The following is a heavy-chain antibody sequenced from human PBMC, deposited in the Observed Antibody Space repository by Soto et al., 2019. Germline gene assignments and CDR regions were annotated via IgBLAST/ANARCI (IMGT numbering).Heavy chain of an antibody. CDR2: SYYRRNT. V-gene: IGHV4-39*01. CDR1: GGSIDSSDFY. J-gene: IGHJ4*02. D-gene: IGHD3-10*01. CDR3: ARYGHWAPFDD. Sequence: QLHLQETGPGLVKFSETLSLTCKVSGGSIDSSDFYGVWVRQAPGEGLEWSVRSYYRRNTYYNSFLRSRVSVSVDTSMNQFSLRRISVTAADTAVYYCARYGHWAPFDDWGQGTLVTVSS.